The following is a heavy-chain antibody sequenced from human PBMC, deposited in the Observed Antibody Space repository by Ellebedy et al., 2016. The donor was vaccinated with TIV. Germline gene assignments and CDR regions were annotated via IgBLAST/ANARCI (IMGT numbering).Heavy chain of an antibody. CDR1: GDSVSSEDYY. CDR2: IYESGTT. J-gene: IGHJ5*02. Sequence: MPSETLSLTCTVSGDSVSSEDYYWSWIRQFPGRGLEWLGYIYESGTTHYNPSLKSRVTMSIDASKNQFSLRLSSVTAADTAVYYCARVPQLYNWFDPWGQGTLVTVSS. V-gene: IGHV4-61*08. CDR3: ARVPQLYNWFDP.